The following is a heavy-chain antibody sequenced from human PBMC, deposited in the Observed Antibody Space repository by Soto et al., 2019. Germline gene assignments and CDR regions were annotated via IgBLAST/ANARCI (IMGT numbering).Heavy chain of an antibody. Sequence: EVQLVESGGGLVKPGGSLRLSCAASGFTFSNAWMNWVRQAPGKGLEWVGRIKSKTDGGTTDYAAPVKGRFTISRDDSKNTLYLQMNSLKTEDTAVYYCTTDPSDYGDYETYYYYHYGMDVWGQGTTVTVSS. CDR3: TTDPSDYGDYETYYYYHYGMDV. CDR2: IKSKTDGGTT. D-gene: IGHD4-17*01. V-gene: IGHV3-15*07. CDR1: GFTFSNAW. J-gene: IGHJ6*02.